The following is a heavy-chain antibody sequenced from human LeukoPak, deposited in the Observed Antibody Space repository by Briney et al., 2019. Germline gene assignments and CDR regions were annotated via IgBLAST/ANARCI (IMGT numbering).Heavy chain of an antibody. V-gene: IGHV3-21*01. CDR2: NSSSNSYI. Sequence: GGALRLSCAASGFAYSSDSMNYIRWAQGKGVELVSSNSSSNSYIYYADLVMCRFTISKHNGKITLYLQMNSLRAEDTSVYDCARNGDSTGGSDDWGQGTLVTVSS. CDR3: ARNGDSTGGSDD. J-gene: IGHJ4*02. CDR1: GFAYSSDS. D-gene: IGHD3-22*01.